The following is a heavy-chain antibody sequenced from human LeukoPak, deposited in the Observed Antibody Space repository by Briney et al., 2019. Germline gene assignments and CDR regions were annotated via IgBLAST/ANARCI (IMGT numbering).Heavy chain of an antibody. D-gene: IGHD3-16*02. J-gene: IGHJ4*02. CDR2: ISGSGGST. Sequence: GGSLRLSCAASGFTFSSYAMRWVRQAPGKGLEWVSAISGSGGSTYYADSVKGRFTISRDNSKNTLYLQMNSLRAEDTAVYYCAKDLTMGYYDYVWGSYRPYPSFDYWGQGTLVTVSS. V-gene: IGHV3-23*01. CDR3: AKDLTMGYYDYVWGSYRPYPSFDY. CDR1: GFTFSSYA.